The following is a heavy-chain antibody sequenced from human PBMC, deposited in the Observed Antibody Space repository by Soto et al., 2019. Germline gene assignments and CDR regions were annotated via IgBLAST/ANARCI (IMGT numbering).Heavy chain of an antibody. CDR3: TIGSWSGEVLEI. J-gene: IGHJ3*02. CDR2: IIPMLGIA. D-gene: IGHD1-1*01. CDR1: GGTFSTYS. Sequence: QVQLVQSGAEVTKPGSSVKVSCKDSGGTFSTYSMFWVRQAPGQGLEWMGRIIPMLGIANYAQRFQDRVTITADKSTATAYMELTSLISEDTALYYCTIGSWSGEVLEIRGQGTMVTVSS. V-gene: IGHV1-69*02.